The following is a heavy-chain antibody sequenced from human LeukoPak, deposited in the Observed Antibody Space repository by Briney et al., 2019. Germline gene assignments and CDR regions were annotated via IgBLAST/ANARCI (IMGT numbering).Heavy chain of an antibody. CDR2: ISGSGTNA. J-gene: IGHJ4*02. V-gene: IGHV3-23*01. Sequence: GGSLRLSCAASGFIFYNYAMNWVRPAPGKGLEWVSGISGSGTNAYYADFVKGRFNISRDISTNTLYLQMNSLGADDTATYFCAIFPIVNVPAAKQNLDFWGQGTLVTVSS. CDR3: AIFPIVNVPAAKQNLDF. D-gene: IGHD2-2*01. CDR1: GFIFYNYA.